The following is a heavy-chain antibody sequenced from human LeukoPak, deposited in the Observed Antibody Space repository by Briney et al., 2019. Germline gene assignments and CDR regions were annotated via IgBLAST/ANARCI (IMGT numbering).Heavy chain of an antibody. J-gene: IGHJ4*02. D-gene: IGHD3-10*01. CDR2: IQYDGGDI. CDR1: GFTFTTSG. V-gene: IGHV3-30*02. Sequence: GGSLRLSCAASGFTFTTSGMHWVRQAPGKGLEWVTFIQYDGGDIFYADSVKGRFTISRDNSKNTLYLQMNSLRAEDTAVYYCAKDRDYYGSGSYWGYWGQGTLVTVSS. CDR3: AKDRDYYGSGSYWGY.